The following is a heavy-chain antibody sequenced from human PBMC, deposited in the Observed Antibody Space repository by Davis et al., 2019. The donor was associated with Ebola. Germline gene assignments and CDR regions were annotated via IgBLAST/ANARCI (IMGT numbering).Heavy chain of an antibody. CDR1: GGSISSGDYY. J-gene: IGHJ4*02. Sequence: SETLSLTCTVSGGSISSGDYYWSWIRQPPGKGLEWIGYIYYSGSTYYNPSLKSRVTISVDTSKNQFSLKLSSVTAADTAVYYWGGGGVVAAYAFDYWGQGTLVTVSS. D-gene: IGHD2-15*01. CDR3: GGGGVVAAYAFDY. V-gene: IGHV4-30-4*01. CDR2: IYYSGST.